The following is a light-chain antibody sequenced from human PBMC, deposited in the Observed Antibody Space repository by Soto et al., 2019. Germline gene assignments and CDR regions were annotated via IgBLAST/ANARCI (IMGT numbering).Light chain of an antibody. CDR1: QTIGSN. J-gene: IGKJ1*01. CDR2: DAS. CDR3: QQYNNWPPTWT. Sequence: EIVRTQATATLSVSTVERATISCTDSQTIGSNLAWYQQKPGQPPRLLIYDASTRATDIPARFTGSGSGTEFTLTISSLQSEDFAVYYCQQYNNWPPTWTFGQGTKVDNK. V-gene: IGKV3-15*01.